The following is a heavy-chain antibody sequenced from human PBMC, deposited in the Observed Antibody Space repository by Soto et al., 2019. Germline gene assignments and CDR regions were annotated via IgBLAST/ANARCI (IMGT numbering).Heavy chain of an antibody. V-gene: IGHV2-5*02. Sequence: QITLKESGPTLVKPTQTLTLTCTFSGFSLSTSGVGVGWIRQPPGKALEWLALIYWDDDKRSSPSLKSRLTIDKDTPKNQVVLTMTNMDPVDTATYYCAHSHRLRGYEYYYYYYGMDAWGQGTRVTVAS. CDR2: IYWDDDK. CDR1: GFSLSTSGVG. J-gene: IGHJ6*02. D-gene: IGHD5-12*01. CDR3: AHSHRLRGYEYYYYYYGMDA.